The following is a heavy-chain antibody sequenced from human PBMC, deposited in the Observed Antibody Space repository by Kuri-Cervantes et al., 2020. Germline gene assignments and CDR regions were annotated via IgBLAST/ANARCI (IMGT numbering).Heavy chain of an antibody. V-gene: IGHV3-48*03. J-gene: IGHJ4*02. D-gene: IGHD5-12*01. Sequence: GESLKISCAGSEFTFSSFTMNWVRQAPGKGLEWASDISSSGSTIYYADSVKGRFTISRDNAKNSLYLQMNSLRAEDTAVYYCARISRGYSGYGALDYWGQGTPVTVSS. CDR1: EFTFSSFT. CDR2: ISSSGSTI. CDR3: ARISRGYSGYGALDY.